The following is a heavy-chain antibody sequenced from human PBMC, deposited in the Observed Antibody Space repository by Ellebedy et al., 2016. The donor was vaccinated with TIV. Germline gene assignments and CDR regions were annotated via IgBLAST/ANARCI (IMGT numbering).Heavy chain of an antibody. CDR3: ARDGILYRDAFDM. J-gene: IGHJ3*02. D-gene: IGHD2-2*02. Sequence: AASVKVSCKASGYTFDSYGISWVRQAPGQGLEWLGWISAYSGDTHYTQKFQGRVTMTTDASTNTASLELRSLRSDDTAVYYCARDGILYRDAFDMWGQGTLVTVSS. CDR1: GYTFDSYG. V-gene: IGHV1-18*01. CDR2: ISAYSGDT.